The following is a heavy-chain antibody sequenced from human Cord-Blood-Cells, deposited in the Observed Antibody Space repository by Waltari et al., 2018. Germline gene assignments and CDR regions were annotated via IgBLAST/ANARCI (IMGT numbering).Heavy chain of an antibody. Sequence: QVQLQQWGAGLLKPSETLSLTCAVYGGSFSGYYWSWIRQPPGKGLEWMGEINHSGSTNYNPSLKSRVTISVDTSKNQFSLKLSSVTAADTAVYYCARKTGTTAFDIWGQGTMVTVSS. CDR1: GGSFSGYY. V-gene: IGHV4-34*01. D-gene: IGHD1-1*01. CDR3: ARKTGTTAFDI. CDR2: INHSGST. J-gene: IGHJ3*02.